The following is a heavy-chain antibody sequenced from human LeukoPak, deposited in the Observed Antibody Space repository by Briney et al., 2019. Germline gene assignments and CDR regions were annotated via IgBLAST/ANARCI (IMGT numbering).Heavy chain of an antibody. CDR2: ISYDGSNK. J-gene: IGHJ5*02. CDR3: ARVRVPYYVAGKADWFDP. Sequence: PGGSLRLSCAASGFTFSSYAMHWVRQAPGKGLEWVAVISYDGSNKYYADSVKGRFTISRDNAKNSLYLQMNSLRAEDTAVYYCARVRVPYYVAGKADWFDPWGQGTLVTVSS. V-gene: IGHV3-30*04. CDR1: GFTFSSYA. D-gene: IGHD1-26*01.